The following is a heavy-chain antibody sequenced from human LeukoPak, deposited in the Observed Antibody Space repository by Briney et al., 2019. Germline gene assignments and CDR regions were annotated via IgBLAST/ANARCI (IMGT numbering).Heavy chain of an antibody. D-gene: IGHD3-10*01. CDR1: GGSFSGYY. J-gene: IGHJ4*02. V-gene: IGHV4-34*01. CDR3: ARLSQYYGSGTYFDY. Sequence: SETLSLTCAVYGGSFSGYYWSWIRQPPGKGLEWIGEINHSGSTNYNPSLKSRVTISVDTSKNQFSLKLSSVTAADTAVYYRARLSQYYGSGTYFDYWGQGTLVTVSS. CDR2: INHSGST.